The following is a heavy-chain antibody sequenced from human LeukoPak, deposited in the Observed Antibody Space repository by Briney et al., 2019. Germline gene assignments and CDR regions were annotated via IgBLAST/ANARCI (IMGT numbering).Heavy chain of an antibody. CDR2: IYYSGST. CDR3: ARQMVAYGDYVMDY. Sequence: SETLSLTCTVSGDSISSSSYYWGWIRQPPGKCLEWIGSIYYSGSTYYNPSLKSRVTISVDTSKNQFSLKVSSVTAADTAVYYCARQMVAYGDYVMDYWGQGNLVTVSS. D-gene: IGHD4-17*01. V-gene: IGHV4-39*01. CDR1: GDSISSSSYY. J-gene: IGHJ4*02.